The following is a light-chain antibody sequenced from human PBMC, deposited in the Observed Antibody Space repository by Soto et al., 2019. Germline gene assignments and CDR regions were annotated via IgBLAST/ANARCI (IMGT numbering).Light chain of an antibody. CDR1: QGISSY. CDR2: DAS. CDR3: QQLDSYPIT. Sequence: DIQLTQSPSFLSASVGDRVTITCRASQGISSYLAWYHQKPGKAPKLLIYDASTLQSGVPSRFSGSGSGTEFALTISSLQPEDFATYYCQQLDSYPITLGQGTRLDIK. V-gene: IGKV1-9*01. J-gene: IGKJ5*01.